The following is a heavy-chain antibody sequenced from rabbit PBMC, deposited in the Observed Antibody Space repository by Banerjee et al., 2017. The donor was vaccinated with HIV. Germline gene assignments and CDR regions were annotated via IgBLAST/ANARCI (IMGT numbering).Heavy chain of an antibody. CDR3: ARDRRDAAYATYGYAFNL. Sequence: QEQLVESGGGLVQPEGSLTLTCTASGFSFSSSYWMCWVRQAPGKGPEWIGCIYAGSSGDTDYASWAKGRFTISKTSSTTVTLQMTSLTAADTATYFCARDRRDAAYATYGYAFNLWGPGTLVTVS. J-gene: IGHJ4*01. CDR1: GFSFSSSYW. CDR2: IYAGSSGDT. V-gene: IGHV1S45*01. D-gene: IGHD6-1*01.